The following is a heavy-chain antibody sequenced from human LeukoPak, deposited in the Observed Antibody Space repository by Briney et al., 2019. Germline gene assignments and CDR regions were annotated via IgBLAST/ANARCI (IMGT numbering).Heavy chain of an antibody. V-gene: IGHV4-59*01. CDR1: GGSISGYY. Sequence: SETLSLTCTVSGGSISGYYWSWIRQPPGKGLEWIGYIYSSGNINYNPSLKSRVTISVDTSKSQFSLKLSSVTAADTAVYYCAREVPDTAMVPLWGQGTLVTVSS. D-gene: IGHD5-18*01. J-gene: IGHJ4*02. CDR3: AREVPDTAMVPL. CDR2: IYSSGNI.